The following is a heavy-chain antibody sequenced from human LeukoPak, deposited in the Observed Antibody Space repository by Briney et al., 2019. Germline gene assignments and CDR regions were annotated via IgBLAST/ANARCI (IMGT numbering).Heavy chain of an antibody. D-gene: IGHD6-13*01. Sequence: SETLSLTCTVSGGSISSGSYYWSWIRQPAGKGLEWIGRIYTSGSTNYNPSLKSRVTISVDTSKNQFSLKLSSVTAADTAVYYCARVGYSSSWYNSKSYYYYYMDVWGKGTTVTVSS. V-gene: IGHV4-61*02. CDR3: ARVGYSSSWYNSKSYYYYYMDV. CDR2: IYTSGST. J-gene: IGHJ6*03. CDR1: GGSISSGSYY.